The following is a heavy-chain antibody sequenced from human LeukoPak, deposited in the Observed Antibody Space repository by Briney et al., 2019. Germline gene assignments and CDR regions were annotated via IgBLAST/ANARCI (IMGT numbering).Heavy chain of an antibody. Sequence: SVKVSCKASGGTFSTYAISWVRQAPGQGLEWMGGIIPIFGTANYAQKYQGRVTITADESTSTAYMELSSLRSEDTAVYYCAREPEGWITIFGVVIYNWFDPWLRESVVTVSS. CDR2: IIPIFGTA. CDR1: GGTFSTYA. V-gene: IGHV1-69*13. D-gene: IGHD3-3*01. J-gene: IGHJ5*02. CDR3: AREPEGWITIFGVVIYNWFDP.